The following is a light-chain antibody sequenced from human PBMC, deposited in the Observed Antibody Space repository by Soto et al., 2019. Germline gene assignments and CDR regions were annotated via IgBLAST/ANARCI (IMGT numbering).Light chain of an antibody. CDR3: CSYGAR. CDR2: DVS. V-gene: IGLV2-11*01. J-gene: IGLJ3*02. Sequence: QSVLTQPRSVSGSPGQSVAISCTGTSSDVGGYNYVSWYQQQPGKAPKLMIYDVSKRPSGVPDRFSGSKSGNTASLTISGLRAEDEADYDCCSYGARFGGGTQLTVL. CDR1: SSDVGGYNY.